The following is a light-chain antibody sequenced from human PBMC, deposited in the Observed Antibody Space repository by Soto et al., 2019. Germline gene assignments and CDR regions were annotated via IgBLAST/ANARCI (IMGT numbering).Light chain of an antibody. CDR1: QSISSW. V-gene: IGKV1-5*03. Sequence: DIPMTQSPSTLSASVGDRVTITCRASQSISSWLAWYQQKPGKAPKLLIYKASSLESGVPSRFSGSGSGTEFTLTISSLQPDDFATYYCQQYNSAHTFGGGTKVEIK. CDR3: QQYNSAHT. J-gene: IGKJ4*01. CDR2: KAS.